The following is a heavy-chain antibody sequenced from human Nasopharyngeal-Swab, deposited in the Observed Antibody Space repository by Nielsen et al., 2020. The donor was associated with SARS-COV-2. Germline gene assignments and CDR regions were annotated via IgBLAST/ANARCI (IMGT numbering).Heavy chain of an antibody. CDR1: GFNFGDYA. V-gene: IGHV3-49*04. Sequence: GGSLRLSRAGSGFNFGDYALSWVRQAPGKGLEWVAFIRNEAYGGTTEYAASVAGRFTVSRDNSESIAYLQMNSLKTEDTAVYFCTALQRYGYGFMYFDYWGQGTLVSVSS. J-gene: IGHJ4*02. CDR2: IRNEAYGGTT. CDR3: TALQRYGYGFMYFDY. D-gene: IGHD3-3*01.